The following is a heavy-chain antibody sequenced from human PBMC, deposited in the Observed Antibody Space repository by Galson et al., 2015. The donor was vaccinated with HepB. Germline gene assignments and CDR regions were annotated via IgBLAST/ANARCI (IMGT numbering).Heavy chain of an antibody. V-gene: IGHV3-21*01. Sequence: SLRLSCAASGFTLSAYNMNWVRQAPGKGLEWVSFIATGNTHMKYAESVKGRFTISRDDAKNSLYLQMSSLRAEDTAIYYCARDLSTSRRAYEIWGQGTLVTVSS. D-gene: IGHD2-2*01. CDR1: GFTLSAYN. J-gene: IGHJ3*02. CDR2: IATGNTHM. CDR3: ARDLSTSRRAYEI.